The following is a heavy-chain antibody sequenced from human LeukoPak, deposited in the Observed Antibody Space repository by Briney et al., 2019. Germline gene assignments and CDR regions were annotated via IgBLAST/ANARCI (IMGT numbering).Heavy chain of an antibody. CDR3: ARGVYYYDSSGSY. CDR2: IYSGGST. D-gene: IGHD3-22*01. CDR1: GFTVSSKY. V-gene: IGHV3-53*01. J-gene: IGHJ4*02. Sequence: GGSLRLSCAASGFTVSSKYMTWVRQAPGKRLEWVSVIYSGGSTYYADSVKGRFTISRDNSKNTLYLQMNSLRAEDTAVYYCARGVYYYDSSGSYWGQGTLVTVSS.